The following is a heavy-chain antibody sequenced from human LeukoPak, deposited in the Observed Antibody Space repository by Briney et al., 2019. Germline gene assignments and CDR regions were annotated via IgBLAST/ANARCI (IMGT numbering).Heavy chain of an antibody. Sequence: GGALRLSCAASGFTFSSYWMNWVRQAPGKGLEWVASIKPDGSEKYYVDSVKGRFTISRDNAKNSLYLQMNSLRAEDTAIYYCARALSSSTCLYFDYWGQGTLVTVSS. CDR3: ARALSSSTCLYFDY. V-gene: IGHV3-7*04. D-gene: IGHD2-2*01. CDR1: GFTFSSYW. J-gene: IGHJ4*02. CDR2: IKPDGSEK.